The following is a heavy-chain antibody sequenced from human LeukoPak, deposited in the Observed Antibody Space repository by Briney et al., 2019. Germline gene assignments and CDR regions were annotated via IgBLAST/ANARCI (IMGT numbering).Heavy chain of an antibody. CDR3: ARLIAADGYKWFDP. J-gene: IGHJ5*02. V-gene: IGHV5-51*01. Sequence: GESLKISCKVSGYTFTTYWIGWVRQMPGKGLEWMGIIYPGDSDTRYSPSFQGQVTISADKSTNTAYLQWSSLKASDTAIYYCARLIAADGYKWFDPWGQGSLVTVSS. CDR2: IYPGDSDT. D-gene: IGHD6-13*01. CDR1: GYTFTTYW.